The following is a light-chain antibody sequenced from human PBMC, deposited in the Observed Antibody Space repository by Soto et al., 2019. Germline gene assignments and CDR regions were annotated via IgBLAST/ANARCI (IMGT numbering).Light chain of an antibody. CDR2: GAS. CDR3: QQYGGSPPYT. CDR1: RSISSTY. Sequence: EIVLTQSPGTLSLSPRERATLSCRASRSISSTYLAWYQQKPDQAPRLLIYGASSRATGIPDRFSGSGSGTDFTLTISRREPEDFAVYYCQQYGGSPPYTFGQGTKLEIK. V-gene: IGKV3-20*01. J-gene: IGKJ2*01.